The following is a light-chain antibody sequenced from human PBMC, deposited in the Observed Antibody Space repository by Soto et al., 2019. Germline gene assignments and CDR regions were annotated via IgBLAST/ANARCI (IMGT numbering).Light chain of an antibody. V-gene: IGKV1-8*01. CDR1: QGISSY. CDR2: AAS. CDR3: QQLNSYPPT. Sequence: AIRMTQSPSSLSASTGDRVTITCRASQGISSYLAWYQQKPGKAPKLLIYAASTLQSGVPSRFSGSGSGTEFTLTISSLQPEDFATYYCQQLNSYPPTFGPGTKVDIK. J-gene: IGKJ3*01.